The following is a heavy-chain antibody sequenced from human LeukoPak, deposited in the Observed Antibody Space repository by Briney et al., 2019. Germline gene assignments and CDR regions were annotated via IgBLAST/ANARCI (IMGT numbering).Heavy chain of an antibody. CDR1: GFTASSNY. D-gene: IGHD7-27*01. V-gene: IGHV3-53*01. Sequence: PGGSLRLSCAASGFTASSNYMTWVRQAPGKGLEWVSVIYSGGSTYYADSVKGRFTISRDNSKNTLYLQMNSLRAEDTAVYYCTRNWGSDNWFDPWGQGTLVTVSS. CDR2: IYSGGST. CDR3: TRNWGSDNWFDP. J-gene: IGHJ5*02.